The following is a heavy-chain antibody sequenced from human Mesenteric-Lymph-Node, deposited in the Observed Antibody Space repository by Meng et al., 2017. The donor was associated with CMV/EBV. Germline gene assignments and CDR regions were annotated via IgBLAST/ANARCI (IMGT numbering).Heavy chain of an antibody. J-gene: IGHJ6*02. D-gene: IGHD2-2*01. CDR1: GFSFRSYG. Sequence: GGSLRLSCAASGFSFRSYGMHWVRQAPGKGLEWVSGINWNGGSTGYADSVKGRFTISRDNSKNTLYLQMNSLRPEDTAVYYCAKGDSTVRNYYYYGMDVWGQGT. CDR3: AKGDSTVRNYYYYGMDV. V-gene: IGHV3-NL1*01. CDR2: INWNGGST.